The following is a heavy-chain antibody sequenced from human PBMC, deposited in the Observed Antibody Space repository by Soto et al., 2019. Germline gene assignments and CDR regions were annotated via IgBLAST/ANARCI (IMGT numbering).Heavy chain of an antibody. D-gene: IGHD3-9*01. J-gene: IGHJ6*02. V-gene: IGHV3-53*01. CDR3: ARKLTGSYYYYYGMDV. CDR2: IYSGGST. CDR1: GFTVSSNY. Sequence: LRLSCAASGFTVSSNYMSWVRQAPGKGLEWVSVIYSGGSTYYADSVKGRFTISRDNSKNTLYLQMNSLRAEDTAVYYCARKLTGSYYYYYGMDVWGQGTTVTVSS.